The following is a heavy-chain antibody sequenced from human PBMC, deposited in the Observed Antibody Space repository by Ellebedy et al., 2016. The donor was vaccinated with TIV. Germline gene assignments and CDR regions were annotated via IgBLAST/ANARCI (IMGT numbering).Heavy chain of an antibody. CDR3: AVAGADGSGSYFVENWFDP. D-gene: IGHD3-10*01. J-gene: IGHJ5*02. CDR2: IYYSGST. Sequence: SETLSLTXAVYGGSFSGYYWSWIRQHPGKGLEWIGYIYYSGSTYYNPSLKSRVTISVDTSKNQFSLKLSSVTAADTAVYYCAVAGADGSGSYFVENWFDPWGQGTLVTVSS. CDR1: GGSFSGYY. V-gene: IGHV4-31*11.